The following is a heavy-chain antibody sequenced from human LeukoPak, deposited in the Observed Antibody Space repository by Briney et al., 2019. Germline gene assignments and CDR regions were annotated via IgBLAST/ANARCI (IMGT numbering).Heavy chain of an antibody. V-gene: IGHV4-59*01. CDR3: ASGMATITPFDY. D-gene: IGHD5-24*01. CDR2: IYYSGST. CDR1: GDSISSYY. J-gene: IGHJ4*02. Sequence: SETLSLTCTVSGDSISSYYWSWIRQPPGKGLEWIGYIYYSGSTIYNPSLKSRVTMSVDTSKNQFSLELSSVTAADTAVYYCASGMATITPFDYWGQGTLVTVSS.